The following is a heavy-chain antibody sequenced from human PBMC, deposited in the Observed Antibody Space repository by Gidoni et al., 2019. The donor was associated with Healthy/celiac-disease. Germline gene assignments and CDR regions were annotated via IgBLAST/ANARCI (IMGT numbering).Heavy chain of an antibody. CDR3: ARGWGMVRGVIDRDFDY. CDR1: GVTFSSYA. CDR2: ISYDGSNK. J-gene: IGHJ4*02. D-gene: IGHD3-10*01. Sequence: QVQLVESGGGVVQPGRSLRLSCAASGVTFSSYAMHWVRQAPGKGLEWVAVISYDGSNKYYADSVKGRFTSSRDNSKNTLYLQMNSLRAEDTAVYYCARGWGMVRGVIDRDFDYWGQGTLVTVSS. V-gene: IGHV3-30-3*01.